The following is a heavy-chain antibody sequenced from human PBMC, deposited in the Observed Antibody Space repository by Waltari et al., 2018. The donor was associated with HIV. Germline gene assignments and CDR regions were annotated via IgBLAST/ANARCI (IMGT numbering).Heavy chain of an antibody. J-gene: IGHJ6*02. CDR2: IKSKTDGGTT. CDR1: SNAW. D-gene: IGHD3-10*01. V-gene: IGHV3-15*01. CDR3: TTLVLLGVGMDV. Sequence: SNAWMSWVRQAPGKGLEWVGRIKSKTDGGTTDYAAPVKGRFTISRDDSKNTLYLQMNSLKTEDTAVYYCTTLVLLGVGMDVWGQGTTVTVSS.